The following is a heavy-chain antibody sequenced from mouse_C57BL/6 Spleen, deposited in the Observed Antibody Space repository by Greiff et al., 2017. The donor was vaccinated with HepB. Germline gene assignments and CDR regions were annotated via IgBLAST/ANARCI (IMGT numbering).Heavy chain of an antibody. CDR3: ARSHYSNYGWFAY. J-gene: IGHJ3*01. V-gene: IGHV1-55*01. D-gene: IGHD2-5*01. CDR2: IYPGSGST. Sequence: VQLQQPGAELVKPGASVKMSCKASGYTFTSYWITWVKQRPGQGLEWIGDIYPGSGSTNYNEKFKSKATLTVDTSSSTAYMQLSSLTSEDSAVYYCARSHYSNYGWFAYWGQGTLVTVSA. CDR1: GYTFTSYW.